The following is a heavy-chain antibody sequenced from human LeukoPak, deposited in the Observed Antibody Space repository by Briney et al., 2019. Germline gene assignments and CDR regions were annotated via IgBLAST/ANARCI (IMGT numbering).Heavy chain of an antibody. D-gene: IGHD6-13*01. Sequence: GGSLRLSCAASGFTFSSYSMNWVRQAPGKGLEWVAIIWSDGNNKYYADSVEGRFTISRDTSKNTLFLQMNSLRAEDTAVYYCARGQPGVAAAGNLDYWGQGTLVTVSS. J-gene: IGHJ4*02. CDR3: ARGQPGVAAAGNLDY. CDR2: IWSDGNNK. CDR1: GFTFSSYS. V-gene: IGHV3-33*08.